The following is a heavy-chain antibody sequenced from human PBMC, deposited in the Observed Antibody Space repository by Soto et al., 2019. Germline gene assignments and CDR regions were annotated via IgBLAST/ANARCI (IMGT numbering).Heavy chain of an antibody. J-gene: IGHJ5*02. CDR2: IYHSGST. CDR1: GGSISSSNW. D-gene: IGHD3-10*01. V-gene: IGHV4-4*02. Sequence: PSETLSLTCAVSGGSISSSNWWSWVRQPPGKGLEWIGEIYHSGSTNYNPSLKSRVTISVDKSKNQFSLKLSSVAAADTAVYYCARTNVLLWFGEREWHWFDPWGQGTLVTVSS. CDR3: ARTNVLLWFGEREWHWFDP.